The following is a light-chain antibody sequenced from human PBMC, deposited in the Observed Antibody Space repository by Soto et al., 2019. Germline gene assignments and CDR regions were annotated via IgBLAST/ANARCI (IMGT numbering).Light chain of an antibody. CDR2: GAS. CDR3: QQYNNWHPET. CDR1: QSVTSNY. Sequence: EILFTQSPGTLSLSPGERATLSCRASQSVTSNYLAWYQQKPGQTTRLLIFGASIRDTGIPDRFSGSGSGTDFTLTLSRLEPEDFAVYYCQQYNNWHPETFGQGTKVDIK. J-gene: IGKJ1*01. V-gene: IGKV3D-20*02.